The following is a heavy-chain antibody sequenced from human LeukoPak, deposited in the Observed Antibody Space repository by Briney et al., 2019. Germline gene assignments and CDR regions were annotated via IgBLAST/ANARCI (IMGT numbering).Heavy chain of an antibody. D-gene: IGHD3-10*01. V-gene: IGHV4-59*12. CDR2: IYYSGST. J-gene: IGHJ3*02. CDR1: GVSISSYY. Sequence: SETLSLTCTVSGVSISSYYWSWLRQPPGKGLEWIGYIYYSGSTNYNPSLKSRVSISIDTSRNQFSLKLNSVTAADTAVYYCAKSNGYGLVDIWGQGTMVTVSS. CDR3: AKSNGYGLVDI.